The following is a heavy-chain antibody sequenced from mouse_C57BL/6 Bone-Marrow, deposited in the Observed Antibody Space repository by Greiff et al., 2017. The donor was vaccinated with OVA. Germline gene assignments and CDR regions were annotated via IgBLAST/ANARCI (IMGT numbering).Heavy chain of an antibody. CDR1: GFTFSSYA. Sequence: EVHLVESGGGLVKPGGSLKLSCAASGFTFSSYAMSWVRQTPEKRLEWVAPISDGGSYTYYPDNVKGRFTISRDNAKNNLYLQMSHLKSEDTAMYYCARDRAITTVVATDFDYWGQGTTLTVSS. V-gene: IGHV5-4*01. J-gene: IGHJ2*01. D-gene: IGHD1-1*01. CDR2: ISDGGSYT. CDR3: ARDRAITTVVATDFDY.